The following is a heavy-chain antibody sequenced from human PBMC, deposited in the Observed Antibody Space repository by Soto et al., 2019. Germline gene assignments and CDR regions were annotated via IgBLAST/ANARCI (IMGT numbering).Heavy chain of an antibody. Sequence: QLQLQESGPGLVKPSETLSLTCTVSGGSISSSSYYWGWIRQPPGKGLEWIGSIYYLGNTYYNPSLKSRVTLSVDTSKNQFSLKLSSVTAADTAVYYCAREGGGYCSGGSCQVDYWGQGTLVTVSS. J-gene: IGHJ4*02. CDR1: GGSISSSSYY. V-gene: IGHV4-39*02. CDR3: AREGGGYCSGGSCQVDY. CDR2: IYYLGNT. D-gene: IGHD2-15*01.